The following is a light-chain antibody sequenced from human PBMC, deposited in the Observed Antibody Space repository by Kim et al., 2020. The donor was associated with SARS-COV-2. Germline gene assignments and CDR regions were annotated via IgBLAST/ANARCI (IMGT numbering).Light chain of an antibody. J-gene: IGLJ3*02. CDR1: NIGSKS. CDR3: QVWDSSSVHRV. V-gene: IGLV3-21*04. CDR2: YDS. Sequence: SYELTQPPSVSVAPGKTARITCGGNNIGSKSVHWYQQKPGQAPVLVIYYDSDRPSGIPERFSGSNSGNTATLTISRVEAGDEADYYCQVWDSSSVHRVFG.